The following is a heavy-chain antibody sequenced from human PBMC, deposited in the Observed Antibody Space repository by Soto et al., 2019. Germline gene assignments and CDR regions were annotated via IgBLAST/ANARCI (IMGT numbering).Heavy chain of an antibody. J-gene: IGHJ4*02. CDR3: ASRPKEHSCVMDF. CDR2: ISSSGDAM. CDR1: GFTFSDHR. Sequence: EVQLVESGGGTVQPGKSLRLSCAVSGFTFSDHRMNWVRQAPGKGLEWVSYISSSGDAMYYADSVKGRFTISRDTAKNAMYLQMNSLRDDDAALTAVASRPKEHSCVMDFWGQGTLVTVSS. D-gene: IGHD2-15*01. V-gene: IGHV3-48*02.